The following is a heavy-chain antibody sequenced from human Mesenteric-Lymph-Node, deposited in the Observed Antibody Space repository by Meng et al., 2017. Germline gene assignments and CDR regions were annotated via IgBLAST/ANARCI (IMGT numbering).Heavy chain of an antibody. D-gene: IGHD3-10*01. CDR2: IGAGGTI. CDR1: GFTFNSYA. Sequence: GESLKISCAASGFTFNSYAMSRVRQAPGKGLEWVSFIGAGGTIYYADSVKGRFTISRDNSKNTLYLQMNSLRAEDTAIYYCAKDRGFRRDFFDSWGQGTLVTVSS. CDR3: AKDRGFRRDFFDS. V-gene: IGHV3-23*03. J-gene: IGHJ4*02.